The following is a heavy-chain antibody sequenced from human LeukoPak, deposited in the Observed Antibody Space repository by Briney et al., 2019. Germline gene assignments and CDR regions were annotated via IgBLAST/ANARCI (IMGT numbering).Heavy chain of an antibody. J-gene: IGHJ4*02. V-gene: IGHV4-59*01. D-gene: IGHD3-16*01. CDR3: AREAATFEEGFDY. CDR2: IYYSGST. Sequence: SETLSLTCTVSGGSISSYYWSWIRQPPGKGLEWFGYIYYSGSTNYNPSLKSRVTISVDTSKNQFSLKLSSVTAADTAVYYCAREAATFEEGFDYWGQGTLVTVSS. CDR1: GGSISSYY.